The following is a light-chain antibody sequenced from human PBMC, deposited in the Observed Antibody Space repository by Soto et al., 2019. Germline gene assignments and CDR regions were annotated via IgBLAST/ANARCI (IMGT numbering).Light chain of an antibody. V-gene: IGKV3-11*01. Sequence: EIVLTQSPATLSLSPGERATLSCRASQSVSSYLAWYQQKPGQAPRLLIYDASNRATGIPARFSGSGSGTDFTLTISSREPEDFAVYYCQQGGTFGQGTKVEIK. CDR2: DAS. CDR3: QQGGT. J-gene: IGKJ1*01. CDR1: QSVSSY.